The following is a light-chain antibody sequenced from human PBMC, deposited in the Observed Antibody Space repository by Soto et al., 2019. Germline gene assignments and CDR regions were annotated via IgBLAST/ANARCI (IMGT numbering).Light chain of an antibody. CDR2: DAS. J-gene: IGKJ5*01. V-gene: IGKV3-11*01. CDR1: QSVSSY. CDR3: QQRSNWPPIT. Sequence: EIVLTQSPANLSLSPGERATLSCRASQSVSSYLAWYQQKPGQAPRLLIYDASNRATGIPARFSGSGSGTDFTLTISSREPEDFAVYFCQQRSNWPPITFGQGTRLEIK.